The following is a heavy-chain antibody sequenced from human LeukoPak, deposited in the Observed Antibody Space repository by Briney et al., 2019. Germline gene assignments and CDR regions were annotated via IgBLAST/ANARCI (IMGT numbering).Heavy chain of an antibody. CDR2: ISAYNGNT. J-gene: IGHJ4*02. V-gene: IGHV1-18*01. Sequence: GASVKVSCKASGYTFTSYAMNWVRQAPGQGLEWMGWISAYNGNTNYAQKLQGRVTMTTDTSTSTAYMELRSLRSDDTAVYYCARVQREGSGYLFDYWGQGTLVTVSS. D-gene: IGHD3-22*01. CDR1: GYTFTSYA. CDR3: ARVQREGSGYLFDY.